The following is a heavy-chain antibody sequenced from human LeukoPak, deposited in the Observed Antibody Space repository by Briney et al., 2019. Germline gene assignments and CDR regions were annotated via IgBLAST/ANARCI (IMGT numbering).Heavy chain of an antibody. CDR3: ARVSSSSTNYFDS. CDR2: ISSSSSYT. CDR1: GFTFSDYY. J-gene: IGHJ4*02. V-gene: IGHV3-11*06. Sequence: PGGSLRLSCAASGFTFSDYYMSWIRQAPGKGLEWVSYISSSSSYTNYADSVKGRFIISRDNAKNSLYLQMNSLRAEDTAVYYCARVSSSSTNYFDSWGQGTLVTVSS. D-gene: IGHD6-19*01.